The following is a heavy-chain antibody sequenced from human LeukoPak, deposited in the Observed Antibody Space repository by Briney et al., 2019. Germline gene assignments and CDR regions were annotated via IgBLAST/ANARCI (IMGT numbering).Heavy chain of an antibody. CDR3: VRGYYDSSGYYYMDY. CDR1: GYTLTELS. V-gene: IGHV1-24*01. Sequence: ASVKVSCKVSGYTLTELSMHWVRQAPGKGLEWMGGFDPEDGETTYAQKFQGRVTMTEDTSTDTAYMELSSLRSEDTAVYYCVRGYYDSSGYYYMDYWGQGTLVTVSS. D-gene: IGHD3-22*01. J-gene: IGHJ4*02. CDR2: FDPEDGET.